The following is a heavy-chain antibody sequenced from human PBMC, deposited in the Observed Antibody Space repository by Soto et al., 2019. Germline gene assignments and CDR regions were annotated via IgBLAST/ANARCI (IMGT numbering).Heavy chain of an antibody. Sequence: FYWGWIRQPPRKGLEWIGSVYYSGTTYYNPSLKSRVTISVDTSKNQFSLKLSSVTAADTALYYCARRSEVGALSWFDPWGQGTLVTVSS. CDR2: VYYSGTT. CDR3: ARRSEVGALSWFDP. CDR1: FY. D-gene: IGHD1-26*01. J-gene: IGHJ5*02. V-gene: IGHV4-39*01.